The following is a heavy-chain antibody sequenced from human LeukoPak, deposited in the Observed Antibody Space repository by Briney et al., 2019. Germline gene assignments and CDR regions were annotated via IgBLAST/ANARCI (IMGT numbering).Heavy chain of an antibody. CDR3: ARDRVEQWLYT. J-gene: IGHJ5*02. V-gene: IGHV1-18*01. CDR2: IDAYNGNT. D-gene: IGHD6-19*01. CDR1: GYTFTSSG. Sequence: GASVKVSCKASGYTFTSSGISWVRQAPGQGLEWMGWIDAYNGNTNYAQKLQGRVTMTTDTSTTTAYMELRSLRLDDTAVYYCARDRVEQWLYTWGQGTLVTVSS.